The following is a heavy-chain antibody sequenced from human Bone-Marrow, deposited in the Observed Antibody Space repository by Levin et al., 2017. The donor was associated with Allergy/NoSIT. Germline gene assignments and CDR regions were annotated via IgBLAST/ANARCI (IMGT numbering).Heavy chain of an antibody. CDR1: GFTFSSYA. Sequence: QSGGSLRLSCAASGFTFSSYAMSWVRQAPGKGLEWVSAISGSGGSTYYADSVKGRFTISRDNSKNTLYLQMNSLRAEDTAVYYCAKELDGYIVALPDPWGQGTLVTVSS. V-gene: IGHV3-23*01. J-gene: IGHJ5*02. CDR2: ISGSGGST. CDR3: AKELDGYIVALPDP. D-gene: IGHD5-24*01.